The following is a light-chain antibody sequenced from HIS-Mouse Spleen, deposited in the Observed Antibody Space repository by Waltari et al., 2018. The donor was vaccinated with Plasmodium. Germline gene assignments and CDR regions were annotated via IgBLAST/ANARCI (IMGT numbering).Light chain of an antibody. CDR2: STN. J-gene: IGLJ2*01. V-gene: IGLV1-44*01. Sequence: QSVLTQPPSASGTPGRRVTIPWSGSSSNLGRTTVIWYLQLPGTAPKLLIYSTNQRPSGVPDRFSGSKSGTSASLAISGLQSEDEADYYCAAWDDSLNGPVFGGGTKLTVL. CDR3: AAWDDSLNGPV. CDR1: SSNLGRTT.